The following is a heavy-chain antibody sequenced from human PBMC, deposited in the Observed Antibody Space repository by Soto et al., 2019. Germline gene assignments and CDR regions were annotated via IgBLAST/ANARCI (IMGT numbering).Heavy chain of an antibody. Sequence: EVQVVESGGGLIQPGGSLRLSCAVSGFTVTINNMSWVRQAPGKGLEWVSVIYSGGSTYYADSVKGRFTFSRDTSKNTLYLQMNSRRGEDTAVYYCHGYGYWGQGTLVTVSS. V-gene: IGHV3-53*01. D-gene: IGHD5-12*01. CDR3: HGYGY. J-gene: IGHJ4*02. CDR2: IYSGGST. CDR1: GFTVTINN.